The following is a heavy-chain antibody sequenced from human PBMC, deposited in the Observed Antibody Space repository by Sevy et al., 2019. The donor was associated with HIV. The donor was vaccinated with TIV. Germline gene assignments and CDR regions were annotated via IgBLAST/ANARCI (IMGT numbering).Heavy chain of an antibody. CDR3: ARESGSSSWYGAFDI. V-gene: IGHV4-59*01. CDR2: IYYRGAT. J-gene: IGHJ3*02. CDR1: GGSMSDYY. Sequence: SESLSLTCTVSGGSMSDYYWSWIRQPPGKGLEWMGYIYYRGATNYNPSLKSRVTISVAPSKNQFSLKLSSVTAADTAVYYCARESGSSSWYGAFDIWGQGTMVTVSS. D-gene: IGHD6-13*01.